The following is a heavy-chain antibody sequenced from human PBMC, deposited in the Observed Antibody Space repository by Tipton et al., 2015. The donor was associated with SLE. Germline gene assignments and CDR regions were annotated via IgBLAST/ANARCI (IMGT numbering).Heavy chain of an antibody. CDR2: ITTSSGYT. CDR3: AREFQYSSSSPYHFEH. CDR1: GYSFTSYS. V-gene: IGHV1-18*01. D-gene: IGHD6-6*01. Sequence: QLVQSGAEVKKAGASVRVSCKSSGYSFTSYSISWVRQAPGQGLEWMGWITTSSGYTNYAQKFQGRVSMTTDTSTSTAYMDLRSLSSDDTAVYYCAREFQYSSSSPYHFEHWGQGTLVTVSS. J-gene: IGHJ4*02.